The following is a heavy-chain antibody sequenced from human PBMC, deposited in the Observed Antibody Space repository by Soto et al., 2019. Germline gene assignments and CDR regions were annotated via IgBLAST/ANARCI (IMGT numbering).Heavy chain of an antibody. Sequence: PGGSLRLSCAASGFTFSSYWMHWVRQAPGKGLVWVSRINSDGSTTSYADSVKGRFTISRDNAKNTLYLQMNSLRADDTAVYYCASYSSSWPTDYWGQGTLVTVSS. J-gene: IGHJ4*02. CDR1: GFTFSSYW. CDR2: INSDGSTT. D-gene: IGHD6-13*01. V-gene: IGHV3-74*01. CDR3: ASYSSSWPTDY.